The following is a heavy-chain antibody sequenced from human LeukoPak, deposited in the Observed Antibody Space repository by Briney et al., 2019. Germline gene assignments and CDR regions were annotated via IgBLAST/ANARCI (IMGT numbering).Heavy chain of an antibody. CDR2: INTNTGNP. Sequence: ASVKVSCKASGYTFTSYAMNWVRQAPGQGLEWMGWINTNTGNPTYAQGFTARFVFSLDTSVSTAYLQISSLKAEDTAVYYCARDQSSSWSYYYYMDVWGKGTTVTVSS. D-gene: IGHD6-13*01. V-gene: IGHV7-4-1*02. J-gene: IGHJ6*03. CDR3: ARDQSSSWSYYYYMDV. CDR1: GYTFTSYA.